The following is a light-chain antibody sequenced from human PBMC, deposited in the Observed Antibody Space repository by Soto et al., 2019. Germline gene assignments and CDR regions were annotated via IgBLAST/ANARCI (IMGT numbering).Light chain of an antibody. CDR2: GAY. Sequence: EIVLTQSPGTLSLSPGDRATLSCRASQSVSSRYLAWYQQKPGQGPRVLIYGAYSRATGIPDRFSGSGSGTVFSLTISRLEPEDCAVYYGHQHDYSPYTFGQGTTLEIK. CDR1: QSVSSRY. CDR3: HQHDYSPYT. J-gene: IGKJ2*01. V-gene: IGKV3-20*01.